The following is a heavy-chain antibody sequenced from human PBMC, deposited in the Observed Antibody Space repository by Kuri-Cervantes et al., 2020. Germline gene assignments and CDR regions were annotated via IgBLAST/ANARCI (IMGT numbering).Heavy chain of an antibody. CDR3: ARVRKYYYGSGSCFDY. J-gene: IGHJ4*02. D-gene: IGHD3-10*01. CDR1: GGSISSGDYS. CDR2: IYYSGST. Sequence: SETLSLTCTVSGGSISSGDYSWNWIRQPPGKGLEWIGYIYYSGSTNYNPSLKSRVTISVDTSKNQFSLKLSSVTAADTAVYYCARVRKYYYGSGSCFDYWGQGTLVTVSS. V-gene: IGHV4-61*08.